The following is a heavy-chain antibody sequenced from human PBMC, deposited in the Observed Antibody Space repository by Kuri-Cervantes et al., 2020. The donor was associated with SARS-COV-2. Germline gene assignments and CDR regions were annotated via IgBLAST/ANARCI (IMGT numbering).Heavy chain of an antibody. J-gene: IGHJ4*02. Sequence: GESLKISCTGSGFTFGDYAMNWVRQAPGKGLEWVSYISSSGSTIYYADSVKGRFTISRDNAKNSLYLQMNSLRAEDTAVYYCARDPTSYYYDSSGSYFDYWGQGTLVTVSS. CDR2: ISSSGSTI. D-gene: IGHD3-22*01. CDR1: GFTFGDYA. CDR3: ARDPTSYYYDSSGSYFDY. V-gene: IGHV3-48*03.